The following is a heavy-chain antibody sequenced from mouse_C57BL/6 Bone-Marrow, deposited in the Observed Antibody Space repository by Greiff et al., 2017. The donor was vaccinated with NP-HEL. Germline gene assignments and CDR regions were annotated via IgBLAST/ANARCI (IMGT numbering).Heavy chain of an antibody. CDR2: IDPETGGT. CDR3: LTGPLYYFDY. Sequence: QVQLQQSGAELVRPGASVTLSCKASGYTFTDYEMHWVKQTPVHGLEWIGAIDPETGGTAYNQKFKGKAILTADKSSSTAYMVVRSLTSWDSAVYYSLTGPLYYFDYWGQGTTLTVSS. CDR1: GYTFTDYE. J-gene: IGHJ2*01. D-gene: IGHD4-1*01. V-gene: IGHV1-15*01.